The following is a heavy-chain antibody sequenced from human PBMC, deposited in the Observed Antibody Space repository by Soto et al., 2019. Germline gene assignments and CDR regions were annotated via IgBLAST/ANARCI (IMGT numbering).Heavy chain of an antibody. CDR1: GGSISGGDYY. CDR3: ARCRDGYNLNFDY. Sequence: SETLSLTCTVSGGSISGGDYYWSWIRQPPGKGLEWIGYIYYSGSTYYNPSLKSRVTISVDTSKDQFSLKLSSVTAADTAVYYCARCRDGYNLNFDYWGQGTLVTVSS. D-gene: IGHD5-12*01. J-gene: IGHJ4*02. V-gene: IGHV4-30-4*01. CDR2: IYYSGST.